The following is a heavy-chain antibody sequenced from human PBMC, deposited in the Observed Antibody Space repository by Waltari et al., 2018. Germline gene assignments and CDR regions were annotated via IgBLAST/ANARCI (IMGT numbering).Heavy chain of an antibody. Sequence: QVQLVESGGGVVQPGRSLRLSCAASGFTFSSYGMHWVRQAPGKGLEWVAVISYDGSNKYYADSVKGRFTISRDNSKNTLYLQMNSLRAEDTAVYYCAKAPSGVRTPAFDIWGQGTMVTVSS. D-gene: IGHD3-10*01. CDR2: ISYDGSNK. J-gene: IGHJ3*02. CDR1: GFTFSSYG. V-gene: IGHV3-30*18. CDR3: AKAPSGVRTPAFDI.